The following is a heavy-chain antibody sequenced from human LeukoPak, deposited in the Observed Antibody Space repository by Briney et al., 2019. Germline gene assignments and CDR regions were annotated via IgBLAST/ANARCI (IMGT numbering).Heavy chain of an antibody. V-gene: IGHV5-51*01. D-gene: IGHD2-2*01. J-gene: IGHJ4*02. Sequence: GESLKISCKGSGYSFTNYWIGWVRQMPGKGLEWMGIIYPSDSDTTYSPSFQGQVTISADKSISTAYLQWSSLKASDTAMYYCARQWDDIDCGVTSCSFDYWGQGTLVTVSS. CDR2: IYPSDSDT. CDR1: GYSFTNYW. CDR3: ARQWDDIDCGVTSCSFDY.